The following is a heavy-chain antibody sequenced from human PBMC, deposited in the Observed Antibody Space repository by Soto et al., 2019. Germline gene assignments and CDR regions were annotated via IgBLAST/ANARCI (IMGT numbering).Heavy chain of an antibody. CDR2: IIPILGIA. Sequence: ASVKVSCKASGGTFSSYTISWVRQAPGQGLEWMGRIIPILGIANYAQKLQGRVTITADKSTSTAYMELSSLRSEDTAVYYCARAPKTLFDPWCQGTLVTVSS. V-gene: IGHV1-69*02. J-gene: IGHJ5*02. CDR3: ARAPKTLFDP. CDR1: GGTFSSYT.